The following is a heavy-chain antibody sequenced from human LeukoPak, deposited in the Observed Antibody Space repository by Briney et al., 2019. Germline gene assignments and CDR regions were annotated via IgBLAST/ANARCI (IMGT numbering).Heavy chain of an antibody. CDR2: IYHSGST. Sequence: SQTLSLTCAVSGGSISSGGYSWSWIRQPPGKGLEWIGYIYHSGSTYYNPSLKSRVTISVDTSKNQFSLKLSSVTAADTAVYYCARADPPGFDPWGQGTLVTVSS. J-gene: IGHJ5*02. CDR3: ARADPPGFDP. V-gene: IGHV4-30-2*01. CDR1: GGSISSGGYS.